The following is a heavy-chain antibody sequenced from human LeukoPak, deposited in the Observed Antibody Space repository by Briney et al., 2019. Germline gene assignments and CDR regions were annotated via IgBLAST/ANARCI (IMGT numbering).Heavy chain of an antibody. Sequence: GASVKVSCKVSGYTLTELSMYWVRQAPGKGLEWMGGFDLEDGGTIYAQKFQGRVTMTEDTSTDTAYMELSSLRSEDTAVYYCATSGFLAPAAMGGSYFDYWGQGTLVTVSS. D-gene: IGHD2-2*01. V-gene: IGHV1-24*01. J-gene: IGHJ4*02. CDR2: FDLEDGGT. CDR1: GYTLTELS. CDR3: ATSGFLAPAAMGGSYFDY.